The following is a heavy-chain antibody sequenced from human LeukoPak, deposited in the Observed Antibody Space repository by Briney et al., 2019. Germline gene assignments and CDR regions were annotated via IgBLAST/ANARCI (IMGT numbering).Heavy chain of an antibody. D-gene: IGHD3-9*01. CDR1: GGTFSSYA. J-gene: IGHJ4*02. Sequence: SVKVSCKASGGTFSSYAISWVRQAPGQGLEWMGRIIPILGIANYAQKFQGRVTITADKSTSTAYMELSSLRPEDTAVYYCARSGAYYDILTGYYLDYWGQGTLVTVSS. CDR3: ARSGAYYDILTGYYLDY. V-gene: IGHV1-69*04. CDR2: IIPILGIA.